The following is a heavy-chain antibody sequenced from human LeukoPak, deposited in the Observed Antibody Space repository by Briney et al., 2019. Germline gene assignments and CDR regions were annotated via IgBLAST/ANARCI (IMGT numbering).Heavy chain of an antibody. V-gene: IGHV4-31*03. CDR3: ARTPNYGSGSYYNY. CDR2: IYYSGST. J-gene: IGHJ4*02. CDR1: GGSISSGGYY. Sequence: SETLSLTCTVSGGSISSGGYYWSRIRQHPGKGLEWIGYIYYSGSTYYNPSLKSRVTISVDTSKNQFSLKLSSVTAADTAVYYCARTPNYGSGSYYNYWGQGTLVTVSS. D-gene: IGHD3-10*01.